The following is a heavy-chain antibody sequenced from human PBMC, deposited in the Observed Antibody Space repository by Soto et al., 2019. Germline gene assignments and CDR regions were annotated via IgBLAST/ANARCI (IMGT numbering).Heavy chain of an antibody. CDR3: ARDEESAVAGLVYFDY. V-gene: IGHV1-69*08. CDR2: IIPILGIA. Sequence: QVQLVQSGAEVKKPGSSVKVSCKASGGTFSSYTISWVRQAPGQGLEWMGRIIPILGIANYAQKFQGRVTITADKSTSTAYMELSSLRSEDTAVYYCARDEESAVAGLVYFDYWGQGTLVTVSS. CDR1: GGTFSSYT. J-gene: IGHJ4*02. D-gene: IGHD6-19*01.